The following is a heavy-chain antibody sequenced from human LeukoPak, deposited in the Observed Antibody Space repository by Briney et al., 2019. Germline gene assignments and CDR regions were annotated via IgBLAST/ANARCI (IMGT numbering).Heavy chain of an antibody. V-gene: IGHV4-61*08. Sequence: PSETLSLTCTVSGGSISSGGYYWSWIRQHPGKGLEWIGYIYTSGSTNYNPSLKSRVTISVDTSKNQFSLKLSSVTAADTAVYYCARQGIAARREVANPYYMDVWGKGTTVTVSS. D-gene: IGHD6-6*01. CDR1: GGSISSGGYY. CDR2: IYTSGST. CDR3: ARQGIAARREVANPYYMDV. J-gene: IGHJ6*03.